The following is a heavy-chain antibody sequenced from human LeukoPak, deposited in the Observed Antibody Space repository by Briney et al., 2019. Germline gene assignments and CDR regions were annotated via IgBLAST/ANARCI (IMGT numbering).Heavy chain of an antibody. J-gene: IGHJ4*02. CDR2: INPNSGGT. V-gene: IGHV1-2*02. D-gene: IGHD3-22*01. Sequence: SVKVSCKASGYTFTGYYIHWVRQAPGQGLEWVGWINPNSGGTNFAQKFQGRVTMTSGTSISTAYMELSRLRSDDTAVYYCARDGYYYDSSSYYFYTGYWGQGTLVTVSS. CDR1: GYTFTGYY. CDR3: ARDGYYYDSSSYYFYTGY.